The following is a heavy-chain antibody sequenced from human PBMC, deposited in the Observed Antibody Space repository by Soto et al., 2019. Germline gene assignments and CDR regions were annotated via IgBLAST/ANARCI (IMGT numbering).Heavy chain of an antibody. V-gene: IGHV3-72*01. J-gene: IGHJ4*02. CDR1: GFTFSDRY. Sequence: EVQLVESGGGLVPPGGSLRLSCEVSGFTFSDRYMDWVRQAPGRGLEWVGRSRNKANSYTTEYATSVKGRFTVSRDDSKNLFFLQMNSLKTEDTAVYYCVRGYRGFYYRGQGALVTVSS. CDR2: SRNKANSYTT. D-gene: IGHD5-12*01. CDR3: VRGYRGFYY.